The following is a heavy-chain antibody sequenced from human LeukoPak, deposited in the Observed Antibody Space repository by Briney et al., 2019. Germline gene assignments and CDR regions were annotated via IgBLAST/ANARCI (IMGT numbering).Heavy chain of an antibody. CDR3: ARCYDYFDY. CDR2: IYYSGST. V-gene: IGHV4-59*01. Sequence: SSETLSLTCTVSGPSISSYYWSWIRQPPGKGLEWIGYIYYSGSTNYNPSLKSRVTISVDTSKNQFSLKLSSVTAADTAVYYCARCYDYFDYWGQGTLVTVSS. D-gene: IGHD2-2*01. CDR1: GPSISSYY. J-gene: IGHJ4*02.